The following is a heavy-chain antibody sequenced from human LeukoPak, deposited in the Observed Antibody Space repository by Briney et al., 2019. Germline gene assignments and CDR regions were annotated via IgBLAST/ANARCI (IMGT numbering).Heavy chain of an antibody. CDR1: GYTFTSYD. V-gene: IGHV1-8*01. CDR3: ARGKLWFGELSI. CDR2: MNPNSGNT. J-gene: IGHJ4*02. D-gene: IGHD3-10*01. Sequence: GASVKVSCKASGYTFTSYDINWVRQATGQGLEWMGWMNPNSGNTGYAQKFQGRVTMTRNTSISTAYMELSSLRSEDTAVYYCARGKLWFGELSIRGQGTLVTVSS.